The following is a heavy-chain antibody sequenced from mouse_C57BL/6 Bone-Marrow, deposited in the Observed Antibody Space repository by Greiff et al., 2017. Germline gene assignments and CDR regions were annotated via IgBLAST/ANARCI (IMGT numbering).Heavy chain of an antibody. D-gene: IGHD1-1*01. V-gene: IGHV1-82*01. CDR2: IYPGDGDT. J-gene: IGHJ3*01. CDR3: ERGSRATVDEFAY. Sequence: QVQLQQSGPELVKPGASVKISCKASGYAFSSSWMNWVKQRPGKGLEWIGRIYPGDGDTNYNGKFKGKATLTAAKSSSTAYMQLSSLTSEDSAVYICERGSRATVDEFAYWGQGTLVTVSA. CDR1: GYAFSSSW.